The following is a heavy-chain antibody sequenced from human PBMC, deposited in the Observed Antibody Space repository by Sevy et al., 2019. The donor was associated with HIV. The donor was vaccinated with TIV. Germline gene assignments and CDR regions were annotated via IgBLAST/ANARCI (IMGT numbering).Heavy chain of an antibody. D-gene: IGHD3-22*01. V-gene: IGHV3-73*01. CDR2: IRSKANSYAT. Sequence: GGSLRLSCAASGFTFSGSAMHWVRQASGKGLEWVGRIRSKANSYATAYAASVKGRFTISRDDSKNMAYLQMNSLKTEDTAVYYCTRHRSMIVVAYTSDYYYGMDVWGQGTTVTVSS. CDR3: TRHRSMIVVAYTSDYYYGMDV. CDR1: GFTFSGSA. J-gene: IGHJ6*02.